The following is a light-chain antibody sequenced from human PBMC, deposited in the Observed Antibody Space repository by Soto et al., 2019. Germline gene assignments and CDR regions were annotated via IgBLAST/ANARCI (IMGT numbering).Light chain of an antibody. Sequence: EIVMTQSPATLSVSPGERATLSCRASQSVGSNLAWYQQKPGQAPRLLMYGASTRATGVPARFSGSGSGAEFTLTISSLQSEDCAVYYCQQYNNRPHWTFGHGTKVEIE. CDR3: QQYNNRPHWT. V-gene: IGKV3-15*01. CDR1: QSVGSN. CDR2: GAS. J-gene: IGKJ1*01.